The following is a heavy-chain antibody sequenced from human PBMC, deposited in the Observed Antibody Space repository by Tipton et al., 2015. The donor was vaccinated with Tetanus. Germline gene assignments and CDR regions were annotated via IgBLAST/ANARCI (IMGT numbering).Heavy chain of an antibody. D-gene: IGHD3-3*02. Sequence: AVYGGSFSGYYCTWIRQSPGKGLEWIGEIHPSGSVNYNPSLKSRVTILLDTSENQFSLKLSSVTGADTAVYYCARHFNSYSSYMDVWGKGTTVTVSS. CDR3: ARHFNSYSSYMDV. V-gene: IGHV4-34*01. J-gene: IGHJ6*03. CDR2: IHPSGSV. CDR1: GGSFSGYY.